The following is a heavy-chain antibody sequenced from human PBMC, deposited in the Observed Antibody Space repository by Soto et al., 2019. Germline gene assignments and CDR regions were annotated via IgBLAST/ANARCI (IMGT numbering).Heavy chain of an antibody. CDR2: ISGSGTST. D-gene: IGHD6-13*01. Sequence: EVQLLESGGGLVQPGGSLRLSCAASAFTFSNYAMSWVRQAPGKGLEWVSTISGSGTSTYYADSVKGRFTISRDNSKDTLSLQMNSLRAEDTAVYYCAKVSSSWYYAFDIWGQGTMVTVSS. J-gene: IGHJ3*02. CDR1: AFTFSNYA. CDR3: AKVSSSWYYAFDI. V-gene: IGHV3-23*01.